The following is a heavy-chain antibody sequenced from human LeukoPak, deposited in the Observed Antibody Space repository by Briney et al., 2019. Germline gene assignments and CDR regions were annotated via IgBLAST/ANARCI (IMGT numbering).Heavy chain of an antibody. D-gene: IGHD4-17*01. CDR1: GGSISSYY. V-gene: IGHV4-59*01. Sequence: SETLSLTCTVSGGSISSYYWSWIRQPPGKGLEWIGSIYHSGSTNYNPSLRSRVSISSDTSKIQFSLELTSVTAADTAVYYCARLKATVSIHAYFDSWGQGTLVTVSS. J-gene: IGHJ4*02. CDR3: ARLKATVSIHAYFDS. CDR2: IYHSGST.